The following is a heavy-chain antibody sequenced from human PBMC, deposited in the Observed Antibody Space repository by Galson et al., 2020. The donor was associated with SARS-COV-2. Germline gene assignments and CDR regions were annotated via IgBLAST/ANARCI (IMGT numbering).Heavy chain of an antibody. CDR3: AKGPGVDTAADY. CDR1: GFTFDDYA. V-gene: IGHV3-9*01. Sequence: GGSLRLSCAASGFTFDDYAMHWVRQAPGKGLEWVSGISWNSGSIGYADSVKGRFTISRDNAKNSLYLQMNSLRAEDTALYYCAKGPGVDTAADYWGQGTLVTVSS. D-gene: IGHD5-18*01. J-gene: IGHJ4*02. CDR2: ISWNSGSI.